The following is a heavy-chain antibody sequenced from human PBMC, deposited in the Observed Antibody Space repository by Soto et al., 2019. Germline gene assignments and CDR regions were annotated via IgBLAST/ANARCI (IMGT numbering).Heavy chain of an antibody. CDR3: ASQYKSSWYVGPLDH. D-gene: IGHD6-13*01. V-gene: IGHV4-39*01. CDR2: ISYSGST. Sequence: QLQLQESGPGLVKPSETLSLICSVSGDSISTSSYYWGWIRQPPGKGLEWIGSISYSGSTYHNLSLKSRVSISVDTSKNQFSLKLSSVTAADTAVYHCASQYKSSWYVGPLDHWGQGTLVTVSS. J-gene: IGHJ4*02. CDR1: GDSISTSSYY.